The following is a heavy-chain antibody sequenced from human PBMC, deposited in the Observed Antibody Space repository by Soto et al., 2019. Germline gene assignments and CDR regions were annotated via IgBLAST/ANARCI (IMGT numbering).Heavy chain of an antibody. J-gene: IGHJ4*02. V-gene: IGHV3-21*01. CDR2: ISSSSSYI. CDR1: GFTFSSYS. D-gene: IGHD3-3*01. Sequence: GGSLRLSCAASGFTFSSYSMNWDRQAPGKGLEWVSSISSSSSYIYYADSVKGRFTISRDNAKNSLYLQMNSLRAEDTAVYYCARDLAAYDFWSGPDYWGQGTLVTVSS. CDR3: ARDLAAYDFWSGPDY.